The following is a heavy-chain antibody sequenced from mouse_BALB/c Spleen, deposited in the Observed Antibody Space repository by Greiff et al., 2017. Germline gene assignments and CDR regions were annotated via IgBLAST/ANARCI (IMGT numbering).Heavy chain of an antibody. D-gene: IGHD6-1*01. V-gene: IGHV5-17*02. CDR3: ARSGAVGAMDY. CDR2: ISSGSSTI. J-gene: IGHJ4*01. CDR1: GFTFSSFG. Sequence: DVKLVESGGGLVQPGGSRKLSCAASGFTFSSFGMHWVRQAPEKGLEWVAYISSGSSTIYYADTVKGRFTISRDNPKNTLFLQMTSLRSEDTAMYYCARSGAVGAMDYGGQGTSVTVSS.